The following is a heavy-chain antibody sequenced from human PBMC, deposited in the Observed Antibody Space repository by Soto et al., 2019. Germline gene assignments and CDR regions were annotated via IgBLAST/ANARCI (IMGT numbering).Heavy chain of an antibody. V-gene: IGHV3-33*01. CDR3: ASLIAARPTSDAFDI. J-gene: IGHJ3*02. D-gene: IGHD6-6*01. CDR1: GFTFSSYG. CDR2: IWYDGSNK. Sequence: AGGSLRLSCAASGFTFSSYGMHWVRQAPGKGLEWVAVIWYDGSNKYYADSVKGRFTISRDNSKNTLYLQMNSLRAEDTAVYYCASLIAARPTSDAFDIWGQGTMVTVSS.